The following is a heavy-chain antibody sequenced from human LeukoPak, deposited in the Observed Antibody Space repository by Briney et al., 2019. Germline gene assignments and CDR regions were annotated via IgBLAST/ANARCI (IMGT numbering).Heavy chain of an antibody. D-gene: IGHD3-10*01. CDR1: GLTFQNTW. Sequence: GGSLRLSCAASGLTFQNTWMHWIRQAPGEGLVWVSRIINDGITTTYADSVKGRFTISRDNAKKTLYLQMNSLRADDTAVYYCARMGSDYWGQGTLVTVSS. CDR2: IINDGITT. V-gene: IGHV3-74*01. CDR3: ARMGSDY. J-gene: IGHJ4*02.